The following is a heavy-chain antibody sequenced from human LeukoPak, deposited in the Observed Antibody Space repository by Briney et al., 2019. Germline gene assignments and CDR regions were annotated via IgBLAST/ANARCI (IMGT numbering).Heavy chain of an antibody. CDR1: GFTFSSYG. CDR3: ARAPSYCSSTGCPLDY. Sequence: GGSLRLSCAASGFTFSSYGMHWVRQAPGKGLEWVSYISSSGSTIYYADSVKGRFTISRDNAKNSLYLQMNSLRAEDTAVYYCARAPSYCSSTGCPLDYWGQGTLVTVSS. CDR2: ISSSGSTI. V-gene: IGHV3-48*04. J-gene: IGHJ4*02. D-gene: IGHD2-2*01.